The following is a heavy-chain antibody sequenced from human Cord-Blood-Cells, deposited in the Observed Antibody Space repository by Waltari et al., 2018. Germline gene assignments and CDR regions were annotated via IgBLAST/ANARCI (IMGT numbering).Heavy chain of an antibody. CDR1: GGSFSGYY. Sequence: QVQLQPWGAGLLKPSETLSLTCAVYGGSFSGYYWSWIRQPPGKGLEWIGEINHSGSPNYNPALKSRVAISVDTSNTQFSRKLSSGTAADTAVYYCARGRGNESSGYYYVDYWGQGTRVTVSS. V-gene: IGHV4-34*01. CDR3: ARGRGNESSGYYYVDY. D-gene: IGHD3-22*01. J-gene: IGHJ4*02. CDR2: INHSGSP.